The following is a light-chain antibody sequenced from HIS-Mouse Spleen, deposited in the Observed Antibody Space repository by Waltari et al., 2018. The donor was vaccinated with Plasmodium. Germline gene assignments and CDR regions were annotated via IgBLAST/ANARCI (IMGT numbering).Light chain of an antibody. Sequence: DIQMTQSPSTPSASVGDRVTITCRASQSISSWLAWYQQKPGKAPKLRIYNASSLESGVPSRFSGSGSGTEFTLTISSLQPDDFATYYCQQYNSYSYTFGQGTKLEIK. CDR1: QSISSW. CDR2: NAS. J-gene: IGKJ2*01. CDR3: QQYNSYSYT. V-gene: IGKV1-5*03.